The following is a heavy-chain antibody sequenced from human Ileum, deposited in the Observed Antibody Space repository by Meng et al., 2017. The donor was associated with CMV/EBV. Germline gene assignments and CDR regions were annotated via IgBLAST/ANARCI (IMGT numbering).Heavy chain of an antibody. D-gene: IGHD2-2*01. J-gene: IGHJ4*02. Sequence: SETLSLTCTVSGDSITSGYYYWGWIRQPPGKGLEWLGSIYYSGSTYYNPSLKSRVTISVDKAKSQFSLEQSSGTAADTAVYYCARDPRRYCSTSSCYYFDHWGQGTLVTVSS. CDR1: GDSITSGYYY. CDR2: IYYSGST. CDR3: ARDPRRYCSTSSCYYFDH. V-gene: IGHV4-39*07.